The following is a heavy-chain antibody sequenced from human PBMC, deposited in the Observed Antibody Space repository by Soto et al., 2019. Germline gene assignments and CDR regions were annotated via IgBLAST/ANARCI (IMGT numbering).Heavy chain of an antibody. D-gene: IGHD3-3*02. V-gene: IGHV3-33*01. CDR3: ATGRRGAVSTFHPYEH. Sequence: QVQLLESGGGVVQPGRSLRLSCTVSAFSFSTYGMHWVRQATGKGLEWVAIVWADGATKYYAESVRGRFTISRDNSENTRYLQMNSLRAEATAVHYCATGRRGAVSTFHPYEHWGQGALFTV. J-gene: IGHJ4*02. CDR2: VWADGATK. CDR1: AFSFSTYG.